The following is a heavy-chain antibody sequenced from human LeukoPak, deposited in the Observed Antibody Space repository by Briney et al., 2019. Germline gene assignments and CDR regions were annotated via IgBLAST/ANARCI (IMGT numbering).Heavy chain of an antibody. CDR1: GYTFTGYY. V-gene: IGHV1-2*02. J-gene: IGHJ5*02. CDR3: ASRIVGATGNWFDP. D-gene: IGHD1-26*01. CDR2: INPNRGGT. Sequence: ASVKVSCKASGYTFTGYYMHWVRQAPGQGLEWMGWINPNRGGTNDAQKVQGRVTMTRDTSISTAYMDLSRLRSDDTAVYYCASRIVGATGNWFDPWGQGTLVTVSS.